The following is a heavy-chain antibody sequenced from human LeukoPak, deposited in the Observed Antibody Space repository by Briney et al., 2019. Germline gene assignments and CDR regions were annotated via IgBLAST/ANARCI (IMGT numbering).Heavy chain of an antibody. J-gene: IGHJ5*02. D-gene: IGHD3-10*01. Sequence: ASVKVSCKASGGTFSSYAISWVRQAPGQGLEWMGGIIPIFGTANYAQKFQGRVTITADESTSTAYMELSSLRSEDMAVYYCARATITMVRGVPNWFDPWGQGTLVTVSS. CDR3: ARATITMVRGVPNWFDP. V-gene: IGHV1-69*13. CDR1: GGTFSSYA. CDR2: IIPIFGTA.